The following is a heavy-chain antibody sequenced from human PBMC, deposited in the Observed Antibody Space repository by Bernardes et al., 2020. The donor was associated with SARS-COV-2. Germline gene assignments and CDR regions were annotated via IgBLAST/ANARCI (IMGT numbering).Heavy chain of an antibody. CDR1: GYTFTGYY. D-gene: IGHD6-19*01. CDR2: INPNSGGT. Sequence: ASVKVSCMASGYTFTGYYMHWVRQAPGQGLEWMGWINPNSGGTNYAQKFQGWVTMTRDTSISTAYMELSRLRSDDTAVYYCARDLAVAGTVYDYYYGMDVWGQGTTVTVSS. V-gene: IGHV1-2*04. CDR3: ARDLAVAGTVYDYYYGMDV. J-gene: IGHJ6*02.